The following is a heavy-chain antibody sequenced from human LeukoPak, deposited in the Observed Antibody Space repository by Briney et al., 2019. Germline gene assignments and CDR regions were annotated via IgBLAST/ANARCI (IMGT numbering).Heavy chain of an antibody. Sequence: GGSLILSCAASGFTFSSYSMNWVRQAPEKGLEWVSSISGSGDKTYYADSVKGRVTISRDNSKNTLYLQMSSLRAEDTAVYYCAKTVGAVIGWDGYYFDSWGQGTLVTVSS. CDR3: AKTVGAVIGWDGYYFDS. D-gene: IGHD2/OR15-2a*01. V-gene: IGHV3-23*01. CDR2: ISGSGDKT. CDR1: GFTFSSYS. J-gene: IGHJ4*02.